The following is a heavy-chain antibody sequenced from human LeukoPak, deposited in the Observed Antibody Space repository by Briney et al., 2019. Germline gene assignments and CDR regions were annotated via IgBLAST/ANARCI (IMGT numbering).Heavy chain of an antibody. V-gene: IGHV4-38-2*02. D-gene: IGHD3-9*01. CDR2: IYHSGST. J-gene: IGHJ3*02. CDR1: GYSISSGYY. Sequence: LETLSLTCTVSGYSISSGYYWGWIRQPPGKGLEWIGCIYHSGSTYYNPSLKSRVTISVDTSKNQFSLKLSSVTAADTAVYYCARRNVLRNFDWLLRPGAIDIWGQGTMVTVSS. CDR3: ARRNVLRNFDWLLRPGAIDI.